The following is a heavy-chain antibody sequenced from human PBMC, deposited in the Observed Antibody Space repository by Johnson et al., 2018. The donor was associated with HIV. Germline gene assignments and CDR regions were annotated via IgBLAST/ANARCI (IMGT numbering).Heavy chain of an antibody. V-gene: IGHV3-30*18. CDR1: GFTFSSYG. D-gene: IGHD5-24*01. CDR2: ISYDGSNK. CDR3: AKGGWLQSQAFDI. Sequence: QVQLVESGGGVVQPGRSLRLSCAASGFTFSSYGMHWVRQAPGKGLEWVAVISYDGSNKYYADSVKGRFTISRDNSKNTPYLQMNSLRAEDTAVYYCAKGGWLQSQAFDIWGQGTMVTVSS. J-gene: IGHJ3*02.